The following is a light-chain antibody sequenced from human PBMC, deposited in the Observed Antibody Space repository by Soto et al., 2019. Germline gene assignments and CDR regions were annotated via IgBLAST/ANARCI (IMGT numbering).Light chain of an antibody. CDR1: QGLGTN. J-gene: IGKJ4*01. CDR3: QQRSNWPLT. CDR2: DAS. V-gene: IGKV3-11*01. Sequence: TVMTQSPATLSVSPGERATLSCRASQGLGTNLAWYQQKPGQAPRLLIYDASNRATGIPARFSGSGSGTDFTLTISSLEPEDFAVYYCQQRSNWPLTFGGGTKVDIK.